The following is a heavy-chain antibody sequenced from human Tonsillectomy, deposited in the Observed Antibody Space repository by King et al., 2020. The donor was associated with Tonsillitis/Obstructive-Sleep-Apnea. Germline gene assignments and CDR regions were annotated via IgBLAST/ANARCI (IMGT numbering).Heavy chain of an antibody. J-gene: IGHJ4*02. CDR3: TRWRGTVTTEGSDY. V-gene: IGHV3-73*01. CDR2: IRSKANSYAT. D-gene: IGHD4-17*01. CDR1: GFTFSGSA. Sequence: QLVQSGGGLVQPGGSLKLSCAASGFTFSGSAMHWVRQASGKGLEWVGRIRSKANSYATAYAASVKGRFTISRDDSKNTAYLQMNSLKTEDTAVYYCTRWRGTVTTEGSDYWGQGTLVTVSS.